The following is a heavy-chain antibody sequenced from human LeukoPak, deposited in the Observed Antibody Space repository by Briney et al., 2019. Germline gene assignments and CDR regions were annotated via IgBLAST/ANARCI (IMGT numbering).Heavy chain of an antibody. J-gene: IGHJ6*02. V-gene: IGHV1-46*01. CDR2: IIAIDGST. D-gene: IGHD3-10*01. CDR3: ARALYYFGSGSYSGYYGMDV. CDR1: GYTFTSYY. Sequence: ASVKVSCKASGYTFTSYYMHWVRQAPGQGLEWMGIIIAIDGSTSYAQKFQGRVSMTRDTSTSTVYMDLSSLRSEDTAVYYCARALYYFGSGSYSGYYGMDVWGQGTTVTVSS.